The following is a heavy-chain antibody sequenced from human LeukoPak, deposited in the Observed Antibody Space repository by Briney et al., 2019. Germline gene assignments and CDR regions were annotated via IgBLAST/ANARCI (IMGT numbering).Heavy chain of an antibody. CDR1: GVSINSDDYY. J-gene: IGHJ4*02. Sequence: SETLSLTCSVSGVSINSDDYYWVWIRQPPGKGLEWLATIYYRGDTYYNPSLESRVTISLDTSKNQFSLNLTSVTAADTAIYYCARGWKTYDFLSSSPRGYFDHWSQGTLVTVSS. D-gene: IGHD3-3*01. CDR3: ARGWKTYDFLSSSPRGYFDH. CDR2: IYYRGDT. V-gene: IGHV4-39*07.